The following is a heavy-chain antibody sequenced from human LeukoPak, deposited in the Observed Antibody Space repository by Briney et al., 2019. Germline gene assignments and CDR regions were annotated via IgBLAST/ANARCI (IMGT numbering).Heavy chain of an antibody. V-gene: IGHV4-34*01. CDR2: INHSGST. CDR1: GGSFSGYY. D-gene: IGHD2-21*02. Sequence: SETLSLTCAVYGGSFSGYYWSWIRQPPGKGLEWIGEINHSGSTNYNPSLKSRVTISVDTSKNQFSLKLSSVTAADTAVYYCARVYISWHIVVVTAVYFDYWGQGTLVTVSS. J-gene: IGHJ4*02. CDR3: ARVYISWHIVVVTAVYFDY.